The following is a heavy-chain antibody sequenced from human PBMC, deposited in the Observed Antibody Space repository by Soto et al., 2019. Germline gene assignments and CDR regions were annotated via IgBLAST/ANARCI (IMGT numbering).Heavy chain of an antibody. J-gene: IGHJ6*02. CDR3: ARSYTGRLPRRADYYYAMDV. D-gene: IGHD2-2*02. CDR2: IVAARDP. CDR1: GFTFSNFD. Sequence: GGTLRLTCATSGFTFSNFDIHWFRQEPGKGLEWVSAIVAARDPYYLGSVKDRLTISRENAKNSVYLQMIDLRAGNSVVYYCARSYTGRLPRRADYYYAMDVWGQGTTFTFSS. V-gene: IGHV3-13*05.